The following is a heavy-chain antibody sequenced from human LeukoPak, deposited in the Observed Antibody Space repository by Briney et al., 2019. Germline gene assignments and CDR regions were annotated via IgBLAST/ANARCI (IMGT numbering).Heavy chain of an antibody. CDR2: ISSSSSYI. D-gene: IGHD2-2*01. J-gene: IGHJ6*02. CDR3: ARDRVPSDIVVVPAKHYGMDV. CDR1: GFTFSSYS. Sequence: GGSLRLSCAASGFTFSSYSMNWVRQAPGKGLEWVSSISSSSSYIYYADSVKGRFTISRDNSKNTLYLQMNSLRAEDTAVYYCARDRVPSDIVVVPAKHYGMDVWGQGTTVTVSS. V-gene: IGHV3-21*01.